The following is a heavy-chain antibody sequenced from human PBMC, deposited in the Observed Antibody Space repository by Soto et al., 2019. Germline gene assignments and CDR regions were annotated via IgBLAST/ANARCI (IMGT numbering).Heavy chain of an antibody. D-gene: IGHD3-22*01. V-gene: IGHV1-69*06. J-gene: IGHJ5*02. CDR3: ARDRTDSGYYTNWLDP. Sequence: QVHLMQSGAEVKKPGSSVKVSCKASGGTFGSDAITWVRQAPGQGLEWVGRIIPIFGTTNYAQNLQGTAPISADKSTLTSYMELHSLTSDDRALYYCARDRTDSGYYTNWLDPWGQGTQVTVSS. CDR1: GGTFGSDA. CDR2: IIPIFGTT.